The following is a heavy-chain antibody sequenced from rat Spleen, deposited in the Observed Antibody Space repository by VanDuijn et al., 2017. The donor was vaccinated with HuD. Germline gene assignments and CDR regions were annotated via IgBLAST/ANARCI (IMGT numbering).Heavy chain of an antibody. Sequence: EVQLVESDGGLVQPGRSLKLSCAASGFTFSDYNMAWVRQAPKKGLEWVASISPSGGSTYYRDSVKGRFIVASDNAKSILNLQMNRLRSEDPATYYCTRGGYYDGEGDYFDYWGQGVMVTVSS. CDR2: ISPSGGST. CDR3: TRGGYYDGEGDYFDY. CDR1: GFTFSDYN. D-gene: IGHD1-12*02. V-gene: IGHV5-7*01. J-gene: IGHJ2*01.